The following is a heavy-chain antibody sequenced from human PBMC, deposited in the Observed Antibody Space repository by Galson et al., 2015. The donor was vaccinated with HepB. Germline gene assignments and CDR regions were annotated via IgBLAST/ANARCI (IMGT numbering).Heavy chain of an antibody. CDR2: IGSKGDSYAT. V-gene: IGHV3-73*01. CDR1: GFTFSGSA. CDR3: TSMGNLAGYSSR. D-gene: IGHD6-13*01. Sequence: SLRLSCAASGFTFSGSAIHWVRQASGRGLEWVGRIGSKGDSYATAYTASVRGRFTISRDDSKNTAYLQMNRLKTEDTAVYYCTSMGNLAGYSSRWGQGTLVTVS. J-gene: IGHJ4*02.